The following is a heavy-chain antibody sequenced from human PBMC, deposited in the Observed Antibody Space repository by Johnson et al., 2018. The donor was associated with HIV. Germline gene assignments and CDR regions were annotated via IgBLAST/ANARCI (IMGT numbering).Heavy chain of an antibody. CDR3: AKDQWYNGNSVRPDAFDI. D-gene: IGHD1-7*01. J-gene: IGHJ3*02. CDR2: ISYDGSKK. Sequence: QVQLVESGGGVVQPGRSLRLSCAASGFTFSSYAMHWVRQAPGKGLEWVAVISYDGSKKYYADSVKGRFTISRDNSKNTLYLQMNSLRAEDTAVYYCAKDQWYNGNSVRPDAFDIWGQGTMVTVSS. CDR1: GFTFSSYA. V-gene: IGHV3-30-3*01.